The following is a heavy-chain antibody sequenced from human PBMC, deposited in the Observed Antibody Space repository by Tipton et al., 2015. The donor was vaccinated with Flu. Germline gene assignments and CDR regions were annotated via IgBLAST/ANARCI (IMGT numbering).Heavy chain of an antibody. CDR3: ASATYYYYYGMDV. Sequence: TLSLTCAIFGGSFSGYFWSWIRQSPERGLEWIGEISQQSGTNYNPSLKSRVTISVDKSKNQFSLKLSSVTAADTAVYYCASATYYYYYGMDVWGQGTTVTVSS. CDR1: GGSFSGYF. J-gene: IGHJ6*02. CDR2: ISQQSGT. V-gene: IGHV4-34*01.